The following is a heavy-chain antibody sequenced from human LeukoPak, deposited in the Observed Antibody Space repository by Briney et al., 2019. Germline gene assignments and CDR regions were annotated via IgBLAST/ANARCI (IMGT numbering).Heavy chain of an antibody. CDR3: ARDVGASSSGYYNH. CDR2: IYSGGST. D-gene: IGHD3-22*01. CDR1: GFTVSSNY. Sequence: GGSLRLSCAASGFTVSSNYMSWVRQAPGKGLEWVSVIYSGGSTYYADSVKGRFTISRHNSKNTLYLQMNSLRAEDTAVYYCARDVGASSSGYYNHWGQGTLVTVSS. J-gene: IGHJ5*02. V-gene: IGHV3-53*04.